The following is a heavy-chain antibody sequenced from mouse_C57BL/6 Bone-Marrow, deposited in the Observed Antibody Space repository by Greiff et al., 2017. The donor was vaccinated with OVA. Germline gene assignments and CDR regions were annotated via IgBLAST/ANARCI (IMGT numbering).Heavy chain of an antibody. Sequence: EVHLVESGGDLVKPGGSLKLSCAASGFTFSSYGMSWVRQTPDKRLEWVATISSGGSYTYYPDSVKGRFTISRDNAKNTLYLQMSSLKSEDTAMYYGARRMITSYYFDYWGQGTTLTVSS. J-gene: IGHJ2*01. D-gene: IGHD2-4*01. CDR3: ARRMITSYYFDY. V-gene: IGHV5-6*01. CDR2: ISSGGSYT. CDR1: GFTFSSYG.